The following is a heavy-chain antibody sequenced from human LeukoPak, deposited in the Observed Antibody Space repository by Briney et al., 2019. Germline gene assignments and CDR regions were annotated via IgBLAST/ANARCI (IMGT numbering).Heavy chain of an antibody. CDR2: IIPIFGTA. J-gene: IGHJ4*02. CDR1: GGTFSSYA. CDR3: ARSQDELHYYDSSGYFAY. Sequence: ASVKVSCKASGGTFSSYAISWVRLAPGQGLEWMGGIIPIFGTANYAQKFQGRVTITADESTSTAYMELSSLRSEDTAVYYCARSQDELHYYDSSGYFAYWGQGTLVTVSS. D-gene: IGHD3-22*01. V-gene: IGHV1-69*13.